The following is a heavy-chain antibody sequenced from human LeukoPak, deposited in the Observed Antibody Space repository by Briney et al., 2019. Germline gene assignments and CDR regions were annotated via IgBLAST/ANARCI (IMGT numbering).Heavy chain of an antibody. CDR1: GYTFTGYY. Sequence: ASVKVSCKASGYTFTGYYMHWVRQAPGQGLEWMGRINPNSGGTNYAQKFQGRVTMTRDTSISTAHMELSRLRSDDTAVYYCARTTVTIRTYYYGMDVWGQGTTVTVSS. CDR3: ARTTVTIRTYYYGMDV. D-gene: IGHD4-17*01. CDR2: INPNSGGT. V-gene: IGHV1-2*06. J-gene: IGHJ6*02.